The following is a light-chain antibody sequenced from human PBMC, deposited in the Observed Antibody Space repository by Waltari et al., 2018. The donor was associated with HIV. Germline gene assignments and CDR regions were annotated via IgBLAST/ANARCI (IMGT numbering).Light chain of an antibody. CDR1: QSVSDF. CDR3: QHRSNRPL. J-gene: IGKJ5*01. Sequence: EIVLTQSPATLSLSPGARATLSCRASQSVSDFLAWYQHKSGQAPRLLIFDASNRATGIPARFSGSGSGTDFTLTISSLEPEDFAVYYCQHRSNRPLFGQGTRLEIK. V-gene: IGKV3-11*01. CDR2: DAS.